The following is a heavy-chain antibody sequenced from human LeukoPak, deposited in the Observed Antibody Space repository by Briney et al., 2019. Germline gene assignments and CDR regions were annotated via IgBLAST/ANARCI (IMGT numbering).Heavy chain of an antibody. CDR2: ISSSGSTI. V-gene: IGHV3-11*04. J-gene: IGHJ4*02. CDR3: ARVSLHCTNGVCYDY. Sequence: GGSLRLSCAASGFTFSDYYMSWIRQAPGKGLEWVSYISSSGSTIYYADSVKGRFTISRDNAKNSLYLQMNSLRAEDTAVYYCARVSLHCTNGVCYDYWGQGTLVTVSS. D-gene: IGHD2-8*01. CDR1: GFTFSDYY.